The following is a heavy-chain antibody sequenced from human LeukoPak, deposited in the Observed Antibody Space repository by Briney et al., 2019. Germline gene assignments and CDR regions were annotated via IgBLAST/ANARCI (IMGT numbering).Heavy chain of an antibody. V-gene: IGHV3-21*04. CDR2: ISSGGGYI. D-gene: IGHD3-22*01. Sequence: PGGSLRLSCTASGFTFSNYSMNWVRQAPGKGLEWVSSISSGGGYIYYADSVKGRFTISRDNAKNSLYLQMNSLRAEDTAVYYCARDTSFGYSYDYWGQGTLVTVSS. CDR3: ARDTSFGYSYDY. J-gene: IGHJ4*02. CDR1: GFTFSNYS.